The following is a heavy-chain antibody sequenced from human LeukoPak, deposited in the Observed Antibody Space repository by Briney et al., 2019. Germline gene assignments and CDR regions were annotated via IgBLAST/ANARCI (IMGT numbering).Heavy chain of an antibody. CDR3: ARVEGDTIFGVASEYYYYYGMDA. D-gene: IGHD3-3*01. Sequence: SVKVSCKASGGTSSSYAISWVRQAPGQGLEWMGGIIPIFGTANYAQKFQGRVTITADESTSTAYMELSSLRSEDTAVYYCARVEGDTIFGVASEYYYYYGMDAWGQGTTVTVSS. CDR2: IIPIFGTA. J-gene: IGHJ6*02. V-gene: IGHV1-69*13. CDR1: GGTSSSYA.